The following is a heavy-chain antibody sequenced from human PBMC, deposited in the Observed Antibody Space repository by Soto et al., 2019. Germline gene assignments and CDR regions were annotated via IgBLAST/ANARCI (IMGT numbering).Heavy chain of an antibody. CDR1: GFTFSSYD. J-gene: IGHJ6*02. D-gene: IGHD6-19*01. Sequence: GGSLRLSCAASGFTFSSYDMHWVRQATGKGLEWVSAIGTSGDTYYPGSVKDRFTISRENAKNSLYLQMNSLRAGDTAVYYCARESIAVAGPGGYYYYYGMDVWGQGTTVTVSS. V-gene: IGHV3-13*01. CDR3: ARESIAVAGPGGYYYYYGMDV. CDR2: IGTSGDT.